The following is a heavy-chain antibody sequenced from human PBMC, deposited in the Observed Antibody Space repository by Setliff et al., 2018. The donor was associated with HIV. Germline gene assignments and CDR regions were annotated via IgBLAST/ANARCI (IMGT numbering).Heavy chain of an antibody. CDR2: VTVNGAT. V-gene: IGHV4-61*02. CDR1: GDSMTSGSYY. J-gene: IGHJ4*02. Sequence: PSETLSLTCTVSGDSMTSGSYYWTWIRQPAGKRLEWIGRVTVNGATEYNPSLQSRVTISADTSENQFSLKVTSVTAADTAVYFCTREGSYYDRTGYWPVFDDWGQGTLVTVSS. D-gene: IGHD3-22*01. CDR3: TREGSYYDRTGYWPVFDD.